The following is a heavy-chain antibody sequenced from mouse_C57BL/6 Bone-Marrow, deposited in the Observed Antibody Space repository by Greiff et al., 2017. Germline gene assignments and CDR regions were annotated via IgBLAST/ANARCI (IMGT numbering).Heavy chain of an antibody. Sequence: VQLQQSGAELVRPGASVKLSCTASGFNFKDDYITWVKQRPEQGLEWIGLIYPEIGDTEYASKFQGKATITLDTSSNTAYLQLSNLTSEYTAVYYCSSFDGNYFDFWGQGTPLTVAS. V-gene: IGHV14-4*01. CDR2: IYPEIGDT. J-gene: IGHJ2*01. CDR3: SSFDGNYFDF. D-gene: IGHD2-3*01. CDR1: GFNFKDDY.